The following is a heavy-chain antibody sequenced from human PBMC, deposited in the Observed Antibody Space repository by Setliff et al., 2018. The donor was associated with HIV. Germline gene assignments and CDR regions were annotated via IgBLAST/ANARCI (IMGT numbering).Heavy chain of an antibody. CDR2: VHVGGGRT. V-gene: IGHV3-23*01. CDR1: GFAFNTYD. CDR3: AKPTNGFYPRAFDT. Sequence: PGGSLRLSCAASGFAFNTYDMNWVRQAPGQRPEWVSVVHVGGGRTDYADSVRGRCVISRDDSKNMLYLQMSGLRGDDTAMYYCAKPTNGFYPRAFDTWGPGTMVTVSS. J-gene: IGHJ3*02. D-gene: IGHD2-2*03.